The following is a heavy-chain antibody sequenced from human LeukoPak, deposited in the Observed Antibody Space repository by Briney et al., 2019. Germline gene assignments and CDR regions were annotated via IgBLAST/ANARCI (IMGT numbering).Heavy chain of an antibody. CDR2: IYHSGST. CDR1: GGSISSSNW. Sequence: PSETLSLTCAVSGGSISSSNWWSWVRQPPGKGLEWIGEIYHSGSTNYNPPLKSRVTIPVDKSKNQFSLKLSSVTAADTAVFYCARGPSQTIFGVVTPLDYWGQGTLVTVSS. J-gene: IGHJ4*02. V-gene: IGHV4-4*02. D-gene: IGHD3-3*01. CDR3: ARGPSQTIFGVVTPLDY.